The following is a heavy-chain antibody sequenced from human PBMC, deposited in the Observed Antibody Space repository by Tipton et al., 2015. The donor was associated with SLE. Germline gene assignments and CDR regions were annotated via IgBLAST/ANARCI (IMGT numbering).Heavy chain of an antibody. J-gene: IGHJ4*02. CDR3: GKDRRTGSSSWYYFDY. D-gene: IGHD6-13*01. Sequence: RSLRLSCAASGFTFDAYVMHWVRQAPGKGLEWVSGSSWNSGSIGYADSVKGRFTISRDNAKNSLDLQMNGLRAEDTALYYCGKDRRTGSSSWYYFDYWGQGTLETVSS. CDR2: SSWNSGSI. V-gene: IGHV3-9*01. CDR1: GFTFDAYV.